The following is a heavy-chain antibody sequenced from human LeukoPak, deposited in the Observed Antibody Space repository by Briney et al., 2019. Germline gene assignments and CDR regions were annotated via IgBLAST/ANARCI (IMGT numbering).Heavy chain of an antibody. CDR2: TKEDGGEK. CDR3: ATHCSSVSCSLATFDI. Sequence: GGSLRLSCAASGFTFSTYWMSWVRQAPGKGLEWVANTKEDGGEKYYVDSVKGRFTISRDNARTSLYLQMNSLRAEDTAVYYCATHCSSVSCSLATFDIWGQGTMVTVSS. J-gene: IGHJ3*02. V-gene: IGHV3-7*01. CDR1: GFTFSTYW. D-gene: IGHD2-2*01.